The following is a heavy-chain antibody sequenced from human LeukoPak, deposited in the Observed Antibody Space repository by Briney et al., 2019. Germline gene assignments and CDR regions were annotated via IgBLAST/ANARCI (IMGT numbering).Heavy chain of an antibody. V-gene: IGHV1-69*01. CDR1: GGTFSSYA. J-gene: IGHJ4*02. Sequence: SVKVSCKASGGTFSSYAISWVRQAPGQGLEWMGGIIPTFGTANYAQKFQGRVTITADESTSTAYMELSSLRSEDTAVYYCAFGSRVSTGFDYWGQGTLVTVSS. CDR2: IIPTFGTA. D-gene: IGHD5/OR15-5a*01. CDR3: AFGSRVSTGFDY.